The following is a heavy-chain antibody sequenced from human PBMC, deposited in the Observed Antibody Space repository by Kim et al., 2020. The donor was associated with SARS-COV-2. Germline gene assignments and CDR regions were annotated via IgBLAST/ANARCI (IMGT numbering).Heavy chain of an antibody. Sequence: GGSLRLSCVASGFTFDIYAMTWVRQAPGKGLEWVSVISGGGVNKFYADSVRGRFTISRDNSNNTLFLQMNSLRDEDTALYYCAKVVVMDDYNYYYYYGMDVWGQGTTVTVSS. D-gene: IGHD3-16*01. J-gene: IGHJ6*02. CDR2: ISGGGVNK. V-gene: IGHV3-23*01. CDR1: GFTFDIYA. CDR3: AKVVVMDDYNYYYYYGMDV.